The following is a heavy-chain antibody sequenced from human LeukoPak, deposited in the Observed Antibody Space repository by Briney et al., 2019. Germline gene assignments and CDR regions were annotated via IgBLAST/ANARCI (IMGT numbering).Heavy chain of an antibody. CDR1: GFTFSSYA. Sequence: GGSLRLSCAASGFTFSSYAMSWVRQAPGKGLEWVSAISGSGGSTYYADSAKGQFTISRDNSKNTLYLQMNSLRAEDTAVYYCATLPTPRRPIDDYWGQGTLVTVSS. CDR3: ATLPTPRRPIDDY. CDR2: ISGSGGST. D-gene: IGHD1-26*01. J-gene: IGHJ4*02. V-gene: IGHV3-23*01.